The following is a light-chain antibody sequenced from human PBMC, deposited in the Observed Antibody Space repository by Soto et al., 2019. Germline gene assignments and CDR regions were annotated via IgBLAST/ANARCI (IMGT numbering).Light chain of an antibody. V-gene: IGKV1-12*01. CDR3: QQANSFPWT. Sequence: DIQMTQSPSSVSASVGDRVTITCRASQGIGSWLAWYQQKPGKAPKLLIYGALSLQSGVPSRFSGSGSGTDSTLTISSLQPEDFATYYCQQANSFPWTFGQGTKVEIK. J-gene: IGKJ1*01. CDR1: QGIGSW. CDR2: GAL.